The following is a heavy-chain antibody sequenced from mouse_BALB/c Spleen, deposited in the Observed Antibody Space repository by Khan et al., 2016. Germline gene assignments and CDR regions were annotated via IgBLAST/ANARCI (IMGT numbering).Heavy chain of an antibody. CDR1: GYSITSDYA. CDR3: ARDYYGSSYFDY. CDR2: ISYSGST. D-gene: IGHD1-1*01. Sequence: EVQLQESGPGLVKPSQSLSLTCTVTGYSITSDYAWNWIRQFPGNKLEWMGYISYSGSTSYNPSLKSRISITRDTSKNQFFLPLNSVTTEDTATYDCARDYYGSSYFDYWGQGTTLPVSS. J-gene: IGHJ2*01. V-gene: IGHV3-2*02.